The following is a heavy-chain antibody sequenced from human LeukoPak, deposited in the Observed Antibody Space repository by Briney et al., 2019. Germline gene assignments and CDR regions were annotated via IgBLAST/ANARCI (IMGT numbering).Heavy chain of an antibody. V-gene: IGHV1-69*06. CDR1: GCTFSSYA. D-gene: IGHD3-16*01. CDR2: IIPIFGTA. J-gene: IGHJ4*02. CDR3: AIRKGEYYFDY. Sequence: SVKVSCKASGCTFSSYAISWVRQAPGQGLEWMGGIIPIFGTANYAQKFQGRVTITADRSTSTAYMELSSLRSEDTAVYYCAIRKGEYYFDYWGQGTLVTVSS.